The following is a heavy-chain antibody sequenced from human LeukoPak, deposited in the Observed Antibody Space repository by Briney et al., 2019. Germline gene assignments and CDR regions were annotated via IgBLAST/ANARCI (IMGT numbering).Heavy chain of an antibody. CDR3: ARDSGYSYGLDY. V-gene: IGHV4-59*01. J-gene: IGHJ4*02. CDR1: GGSISSYY. D-gene: IGHD5-18*01. Sequence: SETLSLTCTVSGGSISSYYWSWIRQPPGKGLEWIGYIYYSGSTNYNPSLKSRVTISVDTSKNQFSLKLSSVTAADTAVYYCARDSGYSYGLDYWGQGTLVAVSS. CDR2: IYYSGST.